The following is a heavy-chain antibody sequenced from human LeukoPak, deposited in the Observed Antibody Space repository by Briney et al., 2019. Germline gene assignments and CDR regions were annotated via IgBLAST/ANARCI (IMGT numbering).Heavy chain of an antibody. CDR1: GASISSYY. V-gene: IGHV4-59*01. Sequence: PSETLSLTCTVSGASISSYYWSWIRQSPGKGLEWIGYIYYSGSTNYNPSLKSRVTISVDTSKNQFSLKLSSATAADTAVYYCARVAVAAREYFDYWGQGTLVTVSS. D-gene: IGHD6-19*01. CDR3: ARVAVAAREYFDY. CDR2: IYYSGST. J-gene: IGHJ4*02.